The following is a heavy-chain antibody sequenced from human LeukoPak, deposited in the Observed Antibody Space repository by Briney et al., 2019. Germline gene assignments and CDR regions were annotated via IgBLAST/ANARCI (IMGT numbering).Heavy chain of an antibody. D-gene: IGHD5-24*01. CDR2: IKSDGCGT. V-gene: IGHV3-74*01. CDR3: ARGVGDVPNWFDP. J-gene: IGHJ5*02. Sequence: GGSLRLSCAASGFTFSSDWMHWVRQAPGKGLVWVSRIKSDGCGTSYADSVKGRFTISRDNAKNTLYLEMNSLRAEDTAVYYCARGVGDVPNWFDPWGQGTLVTVSS. CDR1: GFTFSSDW.